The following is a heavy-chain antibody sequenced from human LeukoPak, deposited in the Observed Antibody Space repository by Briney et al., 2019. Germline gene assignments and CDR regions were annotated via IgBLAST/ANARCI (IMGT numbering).Heavy chain of an antibody. Sequence: PSETLSLTCTVSGGSISSDSYYWSWIRQPPGKGLEWIGDMYYSGSTNYNPSLKSRVTISVDTSKNQFSLKLSSVTAADTAVYYCARGLRSSFFDYWGQGTLVTVSS. J-gene: IGHJ4*02. CDR3: ARGLRSSFFDY. CDR2: MYYSGST. V-gene: IGHV4-39*07. CDR1: GGSISSDSYY. D-gene: IGHD2-2*01.